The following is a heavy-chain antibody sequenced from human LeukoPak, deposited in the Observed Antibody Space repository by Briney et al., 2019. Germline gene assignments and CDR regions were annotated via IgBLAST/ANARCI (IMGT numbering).Heavy chain of an antibody. CDR2: IISNRGTT. J-gene: IGHJ4*02. Sequence: GGSLRLSCAASGFTFRNYAMHWVRQPPGKGLEHVSAIISNRGTTYSANSVKGRFTISRDNSKNTLHPQMGSLRAEDMAVYYCARDGGDAFYGSGSYYYFDSWGQGSLVTVSS. D-gene: IGHD3-10*01. CDR1: GFTFRNYA. CDR3: ARDGGDAFYGSGSYYYFDS. V-gene: IGHV3-64*01.